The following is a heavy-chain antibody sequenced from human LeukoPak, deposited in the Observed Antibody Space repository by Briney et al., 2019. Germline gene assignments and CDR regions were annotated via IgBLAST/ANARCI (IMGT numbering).Heavy chain of an antibody. CDR1: GFSFSRYE. V-gene: IGHV3-48*03. CDR2: ISSSGSST. Sequence: GGSLRLSCAASGFSFSRYEMNWVRQAPGKGLERVSYISSSGSSTYYADSVKGRFTISRDNANNSLYLQMNSQRAEDTAVYYCASQRSGWFDPWGQGTLVTVSS. J-gene: IGHJ5*02. D-gene: IGHD6-25*01. CDR3: ASQRSGWFDP.